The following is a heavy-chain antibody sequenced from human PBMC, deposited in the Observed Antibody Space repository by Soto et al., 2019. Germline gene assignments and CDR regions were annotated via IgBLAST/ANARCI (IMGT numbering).Heavy chain of an antibody. J-gene: IGHJ6*02. CDR2: INHSGST. CDR1: GGSFSGYY. CDR3: ARGSSTSCYDKPEGCGMDV. V-gene: IGHV4-34*01. D-gene: IGHD2-2*01. Sequence: QVQLQQWGAGLLKPSETLSLTCAVYGGSFSGYYWSWIRQPPGKGLEWIGEINHSGSTNYNPSLKSRVTISVDTSKNQFSLKLSSVTAADTAVYYCARGSSTSCYDKPEGCGMDVWGQGTTVTVSS.